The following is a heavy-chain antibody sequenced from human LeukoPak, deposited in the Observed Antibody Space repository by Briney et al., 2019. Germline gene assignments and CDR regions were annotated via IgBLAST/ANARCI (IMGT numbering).Heavy chain of an antibody. CDR2: ISSSGSTI. CDR1: GFTFSSYE. J-gene: IGHJ4*02. V-gene: IGHV3-48*03. D-gene: IGHD3-10*01. Sequence: GGSLRLSCAASGFTFSSYEMNWVRQAPGKGLEWVSYISSSGSTIYYADSVKGRFTISRDNAKNSLYLQMNSLRAEDTAVYYCARAGYYYGSGSYYMTYYDYWGQGTLVTVSS. CDR3: ARAGYYYGSGSYYMTYYDY.